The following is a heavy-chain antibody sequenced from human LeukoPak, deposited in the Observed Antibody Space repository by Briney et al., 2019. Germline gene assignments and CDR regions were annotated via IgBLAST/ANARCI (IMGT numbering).Heavy chain of an antibody. CDR2: IYSGDNT. D-gene: IGHD3-16*01. CDR1: GFTVSNNY. J-gene: IGHJ4*02. CDR3: AGRRVLDASFDY. Sequence: PGGSLRLSCAASGFTVSNNYMSWVRPAPGKGLEWVSVIYSGDNTYYVESVKGRFTISRDNSKNTLFLQMNRLRAEDTAVYYCAGRRVLDASFDYWGQGTLVTVSS. V-gene: IGHV3-66*02.